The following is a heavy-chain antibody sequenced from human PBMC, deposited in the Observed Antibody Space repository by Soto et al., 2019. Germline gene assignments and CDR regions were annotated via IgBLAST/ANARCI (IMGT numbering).Heavy chain of an antibody. D-gene: IGHD3-22*01. CDR2: IRSKAYGGTT. CDR3: LPYDGSGSPDY. V-gene: IGHV3-49*03. CDR1: GFTFGDYA. Sequence: GGSLRLSCTASGFTFGDYAMSWFRQAPGKGLEWVGFIRSKAYGGTTEYAASVKGRFTISRDDSKSIAYLQMNSLKTEDTAVYYCLPYDGSGSPDYWGQGTLVTVSS. J-gene: IGHJ4*02.